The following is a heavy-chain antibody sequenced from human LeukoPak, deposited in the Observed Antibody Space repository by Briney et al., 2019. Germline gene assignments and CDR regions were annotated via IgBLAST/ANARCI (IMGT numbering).Heavy chain of an antibody. CDR1: GGSISSGNYY. Sequence: SQTLSLTCTVSGGSISSGNYYWSWIRQPAGKVLEWIGHIYTSGSTNYNPSLKSRVTISVDTSRNQFSLKLSSLTAADTAVYYCAREGYDSLWGQGTLVTVSS. CDR2: IYTSGST. D-gene: IGHD3-3*01. CDR3: AREGYDSL. J-gene: IGHJ4*02. V-gene: IGHV4-61*09.